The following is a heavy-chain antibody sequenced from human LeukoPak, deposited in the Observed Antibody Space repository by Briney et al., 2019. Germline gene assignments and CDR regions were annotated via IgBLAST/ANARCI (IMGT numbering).Heavy chain of an antibody. J-gene: IGHJ6*02. Sequence: GGSLRLSCAPSGFTLSSYGMHWVRQAPAKGLQWVAGIWYEGSNKYYADSVKGRFTISRDNSKNTLYLQMNSLRAEDTAVYYCARGGATVTTYGYYYYYGMDVWGQGTTVTVSS. CDR1: GFTLSSYG. CDR2: IWYEGSNK. CDR3: ARGGATVTTYGYYYYYGMDV. V-gene: IGHV3-33*01. D-gene: IGHD4-17*01.